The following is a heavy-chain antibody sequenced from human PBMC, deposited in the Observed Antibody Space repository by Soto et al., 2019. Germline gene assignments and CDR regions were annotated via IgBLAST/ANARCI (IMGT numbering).Heavy chain of an antibody. D-gene: IGHD3-10*01. CDR1: GGSFSGYY. Sequence: QVQLQQWGAGLLKPSETLSLTCAVYGGSFSGYYWSWIRQPPGKGLEWIGEINHSGSTNYNPSLKSRVTISVDTSKNQFSLKLSSVTAADTAVYYWAVDYYGYHDAFDIWGQGTMVTVSS. CDR3: AVDYYGYHDAFDI. CDR2: INHSGST. J-gene: IGHJ3*02. V-gene: IGHV4-34*01.